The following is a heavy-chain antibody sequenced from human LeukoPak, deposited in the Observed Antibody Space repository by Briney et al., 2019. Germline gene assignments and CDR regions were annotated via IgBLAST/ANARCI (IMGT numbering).Heavy chain of an antibody. CDR1: GFTFSSYA. CDR2: ISYDGSNK. V-gene: IGHV3-30*04. D-gene: IGHD4-17*01. Sequence: GRSLRLSCAASGFTFSSYAMHWVRQAPGKGLEWVAVISYDGSNKYYADSVKGRFTISRDNSKNTLYLQMNSLRAEDTAVYYCARASTVTTFAFDIWGQGTMDTVSS. CDR3: ARASTVTTFAFDI. J-gene: IGHJ3*02.